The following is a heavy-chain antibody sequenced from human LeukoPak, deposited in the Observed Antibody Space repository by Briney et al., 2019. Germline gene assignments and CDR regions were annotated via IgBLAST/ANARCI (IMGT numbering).Heavy chain of an antibody. J-gene: IGHJ4*02. CDR1: GDSLSSNSAA. V-gene: IGHV6-1*01. CDR3: ARSAGHFDY. Sequence: SQTLSLTCVISGDSLSSNSAAWNWIRQPPSRGLEWLGRTYYRSKWHNDYTLSVKSRITINPDTSKNQFSLQLNSVTPEDMAVYYCARSAGHFDYWGQGTLVTISS. CDR2: TYYRSKWHN.